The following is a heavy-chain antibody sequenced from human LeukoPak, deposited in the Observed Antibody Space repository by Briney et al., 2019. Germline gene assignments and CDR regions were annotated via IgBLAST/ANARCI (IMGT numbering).Heavy chain of an antibody. V-gene: IGHV2-5*02. CDR1: GFSLRTSGVG. Sequence: SGPTLANPPPTLTLTCTFSGFSLRTSGVGVGWIRQPPGKALEWLALIYWDDDKRYSPSLKSRLTITKATSKNQVILTMTNMDPVDTATYYCALQWLVTRAFDYWGQGTLVTVSS. CDR3: ALQWLVTRAFDY. CDR2: IYWDDDK. D-gene: IGHD6-19*01. J-gene: IGHJ4*02.